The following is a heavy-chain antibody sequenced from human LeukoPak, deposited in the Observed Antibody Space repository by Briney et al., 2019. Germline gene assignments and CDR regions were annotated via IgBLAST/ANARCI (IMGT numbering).Heavy chain of an antibody. CDR2: IYYSGST. V-gene: IGHV4-59*01. CDR3: ARAPYYGSGVPPLYYFDY. Sequence: SETLSLTCTVSGGSISSYYWSWIRQPPGKGLEWIGYIYYSGSTNYNPSLKSRVTISVDTSKNQFSLKLSSVTAADTAVYYCARAPYYGSGVPPLYYFDYWGQGTLVTVSS. CDR1: GGSISSYY. J-gene: IGHJ4*02. D-gene: IGHD3-10*01.